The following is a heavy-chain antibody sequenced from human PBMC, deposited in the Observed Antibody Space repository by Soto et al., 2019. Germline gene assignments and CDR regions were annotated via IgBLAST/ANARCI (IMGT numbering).Heavy chain of an antibody. V-gene: IGHV2-5*02. D-gene: IGHD3-16*01. CDR1: GFSFRSSGVT. CDR2: ICWDDDK. CDR3: AHRLRNSNGWGTFEY. J-gene: IGHJ4*02. Sequence: QSTLKESGPTLVKPTQTLTLTCTFSGFSFRSSGVTVGWIRQPPGTALECVAFICWDDDKRYSPSLKSRVTITQDTSNNQVVLTMPNIDPVDTGTYYCAHRLRNSNGWGTFEYWGQGIVVTVSS.